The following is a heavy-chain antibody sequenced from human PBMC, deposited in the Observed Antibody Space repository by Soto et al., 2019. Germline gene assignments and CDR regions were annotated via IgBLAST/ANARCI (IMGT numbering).Heavy chain of an antibody. CDR1: GGSISSGGYY. D-gene: IGHD3-10*02. J-gene: IGHJ5*02. Sequence: SETLSLTCTVSGGSISSGGYYWSWIRQHPGKGLEWIGYIYYSGSTNYNPSLKSRVTISVDTSKNQFSLKLSSVTAADTAVYYCARSGSPMYNWFDPWGQGTLVTVSS. CDR2: IYYSGST. CDR3: ARSGSPMYNWFDP. V-gene: IGHV4-61*08.